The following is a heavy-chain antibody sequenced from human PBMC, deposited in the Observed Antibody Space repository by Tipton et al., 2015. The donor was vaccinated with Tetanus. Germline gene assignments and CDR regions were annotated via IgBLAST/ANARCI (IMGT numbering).Heavy chain of an antibody. V-gene: IGHV1-2*02. CDR2: INPNSGGT. CDR1: GYTFTGYY. D-gene: IGHD6-13*01. Sequence: QLVQSGAEVKKPGASVKVSCKASGYTFTGYYMHWVRQAPGQGLEWMGWINPNSGGTNYAQKFQGRVTMTRDTSISTAYMELSRLRSDDTAVYYCARRTGIAAAGTSYWYFDLWGRGTLVTVSS. J-gene: IGHJ2*01. CDR3: ARRTGIAAAGTSYWYFDL.